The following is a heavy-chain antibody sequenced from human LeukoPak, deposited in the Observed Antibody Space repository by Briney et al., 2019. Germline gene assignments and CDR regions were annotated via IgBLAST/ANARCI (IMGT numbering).Heavy chain of an antibody. J-gene: IGHJ4*02. CDR1: GGSFSGYY. Sequence: SETLSLTCAVYGGSFSGYYWTWIRQPPGKGLEWIGEINHSGNTNYNPSLKSRVAISVDTSKNQFPLKLSSVTAADTAVYYFARHSPIHQVGYWGQGTLVTVSS. V-gene: IGHV4-34*01. D-gene: IGHD2-15*01. CDR2: INHSGNT. CDR3: ARHSPIHQVGY.